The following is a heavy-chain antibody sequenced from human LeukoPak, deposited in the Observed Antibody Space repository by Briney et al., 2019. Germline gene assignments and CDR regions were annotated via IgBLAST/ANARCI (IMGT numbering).Heavy chain of an antibody. Sequence: GGSLRLSCAVSGFAFGSEAMSWVRQSPARGLEWVASISPGGGTTYYADYVEGRFTISRDNSNNTLYVQMNSLRAEDTAVYYCAKVRSGSANWALRIFDNWGQGTLVTVSS. V-gene: IGHV3-23*01. D-gene: IGHD1-1*01. CDR1: GFAFGSEA. J-gene: IGHJ4*02. CDR3: AKVRSGSANWALRIFDN. CDR2: ISPGGGTT.